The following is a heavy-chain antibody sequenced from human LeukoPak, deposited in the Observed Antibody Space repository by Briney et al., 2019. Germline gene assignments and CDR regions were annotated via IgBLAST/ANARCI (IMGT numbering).Heavy chain of an antibody. V-gene: IGHV4-59*01. CDR1: GGSISSYY. D-gene: IGHD2-15*01. Sequence: PSETLSLTCTVSGGSISSYYWSWIRQPPGKGLEWIWYIYYSGSTNYNPSLKSRVTISVDTSKNQFSLKLSSVTAADTAMYYCARGYVYFDYWGQGTLVTVSS. CDR3: ARGYVYFDY. CDR2: IYYSGST. J-gene: IGHJ4*02.